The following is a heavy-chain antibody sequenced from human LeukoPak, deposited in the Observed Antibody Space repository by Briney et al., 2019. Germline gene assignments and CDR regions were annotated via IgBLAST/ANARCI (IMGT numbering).Heavy chain of an antibody. V-gene: IGHV4-31*03. D-gene: IGHD1-26*01. CDR3: AREQIVGATGAFDI. J-gene: IGHJ3*02. CDR1: GGSISSGGYY. CDR2: ISYSGTT. Sequence: SQTLSLTCTVSGGSISSGGYYWSWIRQHPGKGLEWIGYISYSGTTYFNPSLKSRITISVDTSKNQFSLKLSAVTAADTAVYYCAREQIVGATGAFDIWGQGTMVTVSS.